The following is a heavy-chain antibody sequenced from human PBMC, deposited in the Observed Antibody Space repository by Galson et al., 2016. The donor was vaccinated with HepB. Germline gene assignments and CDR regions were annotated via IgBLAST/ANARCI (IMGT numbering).Heavy chain of an antibody. Sequence: ETLSLTCAVSGYSLSSGFYWGWIRQPPGQGLEWIGSMYHSGTTYYNASPKRRVIISVDTSKTQFSLKLTSVTAADTAVYYCSRGSSTTFDYWGQGTLVTVSS. CDR2: MYHSGTT. D-gene: IGHD2-2*01. V-gene: IGHV4-38-2*01. CDR1: GYSLSSGFY. J-gene: IGHJ4*02. CDR3: SRGSSTTFDY.